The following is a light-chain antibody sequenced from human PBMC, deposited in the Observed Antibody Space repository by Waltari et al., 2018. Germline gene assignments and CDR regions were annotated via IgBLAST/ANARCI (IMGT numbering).Light chain of an antibody. CDR3: QQVNSFPRT. V-gene: IGKV1-12*01. CDR1: QGIPSR. J-gene: IGKJ1*01. CDR2: DAS. Sequence: DIQMTQSPSSVSASVGDRVTLTCRASQGIPSRLAWYQQKPGKAPKLLIYDASSLHSGVPSRFSGSGSGTDFTLTIRSLQPEDFVTYYCQQVNSFPRTFGQGTKVEVK.